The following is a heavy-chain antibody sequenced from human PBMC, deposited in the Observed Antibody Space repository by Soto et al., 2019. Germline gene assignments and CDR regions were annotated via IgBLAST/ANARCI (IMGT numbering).Heavy chain of an antibody. Sequence: GGSLRLSCAASGFTFSSYAMSWVRQAPGKGLEWVSVISGAAVSTYYADSVKGRFTISRDNSKNTLYLQMNSLRAEDTAIYYCAKAVTTVTTCRGLDYWGQGTLVTVSS. D-gene: IGHD4-17*01. CDR3: AKAVTTVTTCRGLDY. CDR2: ISGAAVST. J-gene: IGHJ4*02. CDR1: GFTFSSYA. V-gene: IGHV3-23*01.